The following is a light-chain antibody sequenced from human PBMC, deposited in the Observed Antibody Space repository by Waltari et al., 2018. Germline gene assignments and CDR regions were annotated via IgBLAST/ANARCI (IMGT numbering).Light chain of an antibody. J-gene: IGLJ2*01. V-gene: IGLV6-57*03. Sequence: VFTQPHSVSGSPGQTVTISCSRSSGSIDSGYVQWYQQRPGNAPTTVIYKDNQRPSGVPDRFSGSIDRSSHSASLAISGLKSEDEADYYCQSADYNYNVLFGGGTRLTVL. CDR1: SGSIDSGY. CDR2: KDN. CDR3: QSADYNYNVL.